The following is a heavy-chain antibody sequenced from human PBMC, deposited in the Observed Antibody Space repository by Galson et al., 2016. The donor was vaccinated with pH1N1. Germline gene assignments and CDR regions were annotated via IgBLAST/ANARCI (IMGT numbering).Heavy chain of an antibody. CDR2: INGRGSSA. CDR1: GFAFNYFA. D-gene: IGHD3-10*01. J-gene: IGHJ5*02. Sequence: SLRLSCAASGFAFNYFAMTWVRQAPGKGLVWVSSINGRGSSAYYADPVKGRFTISRDNSRSTLYLQLSALTVDDTAVYYCAKEGRWYGGNWFDPWGQGTLVTVSS. V-gene: IGHV3-23*01. CDR3: AKEGRWYGGNWFDP.